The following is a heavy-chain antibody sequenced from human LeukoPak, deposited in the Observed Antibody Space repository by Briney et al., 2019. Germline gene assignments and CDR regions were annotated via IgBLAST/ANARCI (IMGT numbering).Heavy chain of an antibody. CDR3: ARVSTTVPRRGFDY. CDR2: IYYSGST. D-gene: IGHD4-17*01. V-gene: IGHV4-59*01. CDR1: GGSISSYY. J-gene: IGHJ4*02. Sequence: SETLSLTCTVSGGSISSYYWSWIRQPPGKGLEWIGYIYYSGSTNYNPSLKGRVTISVDTSKNQFSLKLSSVTAADTAVYYCARVSTTVPRRGFDYWGQGTLVTVSS.